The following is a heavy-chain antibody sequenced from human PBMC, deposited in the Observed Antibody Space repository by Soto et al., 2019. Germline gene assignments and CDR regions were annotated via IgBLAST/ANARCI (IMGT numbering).Heavy chain of an antibody. CDR3: ARGPEYSSSWYFAD. V-gene: IGHV1-69*01. D-gene: IGHD6-13*01. Sequence: QVQLVQSGTDVKKPGSSVKVSCKASGGTFSNHAFSWVRQAPGQGLEWMGGVIPRFVTPNYPHQFHGRVTIAEDESTSTVYMDLSSLRSADTALYYSARGPEYSSSWYFADWGQEALDIVSS. CDR2: VIPRFVTP. CDR1: GGTFSNHA. J-gene: IGHJ4*02.